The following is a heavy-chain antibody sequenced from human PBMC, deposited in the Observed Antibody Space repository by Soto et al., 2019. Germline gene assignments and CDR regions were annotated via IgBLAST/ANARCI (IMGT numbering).Heavy chain of an antibody. CDR3: AKNNVVVLGDYGFL. CDR1: GITFSAYA. Sequence: EVQLLQSGGGLVQPGGSLRLSCAASGITFSAYAMSWVRQAPGKGLEWVSSISDAGGSAYYADSVKGRFTISRDISKNTLYLQMNSLRVEDAAVYYCAKNNVVVLGDYGFLWGQGTLVTVSS. CDR2: ISDAGGSA. V-gene: IGHV3-23*01. D-gene: IGHD2-21*01. J-gene: IGHJ4*02.